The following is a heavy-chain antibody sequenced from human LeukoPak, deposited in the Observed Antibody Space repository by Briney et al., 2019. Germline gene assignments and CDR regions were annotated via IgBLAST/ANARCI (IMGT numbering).Heavy chain of an antibody. J-gene: IGHJ4*02. CDR1: GFTFSDYY. CDR3: ARDDYGDSSFDY. CDR2: ISSSGCTI. D-gene: IGHD4-17*01. V-gene: IGHV3-11*01. Sequence: GGSLRLSCAASGFTFSDYYMSWIRQAPGKGLEWVSYISSSGCTIYYADCVKGRFTISRENAKNSLYLQMNSLRAEDTAVYYCARDDYGDSSFDYWGQGTLVTVSS.